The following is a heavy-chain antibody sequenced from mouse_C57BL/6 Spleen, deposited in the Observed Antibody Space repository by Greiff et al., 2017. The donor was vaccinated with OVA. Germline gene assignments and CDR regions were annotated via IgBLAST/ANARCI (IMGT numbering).Heavy chain of an antibody. CDR2: IRSKSNNYAT. CDR3: VRQGPYYSNPYAMDY. V-gene: IGHV10-1*01. J-gene: IGHJ4*01. CDR1: GFSFNTYA. Sequence: EVQLVESGGGLVQPKGSLKLSCAASGFSFNTYAMNWVRQAPGKGLEWVARIRSKSNNYATYYADSVKDRFTISRDDSESMLYLQMNNLKTEDTAMYYCVRQGPYYSNPYAMDYWGQGTSVTVSS. D-gene: IGHD2-5*01.